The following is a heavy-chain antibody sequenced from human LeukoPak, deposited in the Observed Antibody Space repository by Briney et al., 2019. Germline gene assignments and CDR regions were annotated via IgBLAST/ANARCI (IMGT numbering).Heavy chain of an antibody. D-gene: IGHD3-22*01. CDR3: ARDFFAYDSSGYYLGAFDI. CDR2: INPSGGST. CDR1: GYTFTGYY. J-gene: IGHJ3*02. V-gene: IGHV1-46*01. Sequence: GASVKVSCKASGYTFTGYYMHWVRQAPGQGLEWMGIINPSGGSTSYAQKFQGRVTMTRDTSTSTVYMELSSLRSEDTAVYYCARDFFAYDSSGYYLGAFDIWGQGTMVTVSS.